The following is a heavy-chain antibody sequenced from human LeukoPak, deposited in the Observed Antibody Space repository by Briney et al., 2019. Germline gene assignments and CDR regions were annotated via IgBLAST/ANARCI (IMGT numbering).Heavy chain of an antibody. CDR2: IYYSGST. Sequence: SETLSLTCTVSGGSVSNSNYYCGWVRQPPGKGLEWIGSIYYSGSTYYNPSLKSRVTISVDTSKNQFSLKLSSVTAADTAVYYCARQRGYCSGGSYYGMFDYWGQGTLVTVSS. CDR3: ARQRGYCSGGSYYGMFDY. CDR1: GGSVSNSNYY. D-gene: IGHD2-15*01. J-gene: IGHJ4*02. V-gene: IGHV4-39*01.